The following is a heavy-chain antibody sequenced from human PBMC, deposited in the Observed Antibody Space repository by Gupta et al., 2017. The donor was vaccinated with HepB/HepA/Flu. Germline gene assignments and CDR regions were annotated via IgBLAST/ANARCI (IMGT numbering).Heavy chain of an antibody. J-gene: IGHJ4*02. Sequence: QVQMVESGGGVVQPGRSLRLSCSASGFSFSDYGMHWFRRAPGKGLEWLAVIWFDGSQRYHADSVRGRFTISRDNSKSTLYLRMNSLRAEDTAVYYCASEYIKSSNTDYWGRGILVTVSS. CDR2: IWFDGSQR. CDR3: ASEYIKSSNTDY. CDR1: GFSFSDYG. D-gene: IGHD6-6*01. V-gene: IGHV3-33*01.